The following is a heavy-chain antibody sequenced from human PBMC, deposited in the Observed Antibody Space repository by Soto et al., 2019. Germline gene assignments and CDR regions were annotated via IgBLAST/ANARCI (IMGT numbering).Heavy chain of an antibody. CDR2: IKRNIDGGTT. CDR3: TTVDAVVLN. J-gene: IGHJ4*02. CDR1: GFTFSNAW. V-gene: IGHV3-15*01. D-gene: IGHD6-19*01. Sequence: EVQLVESGGGLVKPGGSLRLSCAASGFTFSNAWMSWVRQAPGWGLEWVGRIKRNIDGGTTDYAAPVKGRFANSRDDSNSILYLEMNSLRSEDTAVYYCTTVDAVVLNWGQGLLVTVSS.